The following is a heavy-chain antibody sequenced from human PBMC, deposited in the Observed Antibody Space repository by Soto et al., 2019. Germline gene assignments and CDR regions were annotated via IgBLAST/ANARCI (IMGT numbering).Heavy chain of an antibody. V-gene: IGHV4-34*01. Sequence: PSETLSLTCTVSGDSISSDYWSWIRQPPGKGLEWIGEINHSGSTNYNPSLKSRVTISVDTSKNQFSLKLSSVTAADTAVYYCARGRRGSIVVVPAAMSWFDPWGQGTLVTVSS. D-gene: IGHD2-2*01. CDR1: GDSISSDY. J-gene: IGHJ5*02. CDR3: ARGRRGSIVVVPAAMSWFDP. CDR2: INHSGST.